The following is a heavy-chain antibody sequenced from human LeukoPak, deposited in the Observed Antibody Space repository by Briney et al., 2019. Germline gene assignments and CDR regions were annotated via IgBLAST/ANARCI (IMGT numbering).Heavy chain of an antibody. CDR1: GFTVSSNY. CDR3: ARDSVYGSGSYYHYYGMDV. J-gene: IGHJ6*02. CDR2: IYSGGST. V-gene: IGHV3-66*01. Sequence: PGGSLRLSCAASGFTVSSNYMSWVRQAPGKGLEWVSVIYSGGSTYYADSVKGRFTISRDNSKNTLYLQMNSLRAEDTAVYYCARDSVYGSGSYYHYYGMDVWGQGTTVTVSS. D-gene: IGHD3-10*01.